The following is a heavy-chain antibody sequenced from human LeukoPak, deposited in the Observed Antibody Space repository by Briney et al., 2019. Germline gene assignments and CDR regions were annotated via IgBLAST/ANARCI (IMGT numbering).Heavy chain of an antibody. D-gene: IGHD6-19*01. Sequence: WETLSLTCSVSGGSVRSDISHWSWIRQPPGKGLEWIAYVHYSGSASYNPSLESRVTISLDKSQNQFSLELTSVTAADTAVYYCARNRGWYATDVWGQGAAVTVSS. V-gene: IGHV4-61*01. CDR3: ARNRGWYATDV. J-gene: IGHJ6*02. CDR2: VHYSGSA. CDR1: GGSVRSDISH.